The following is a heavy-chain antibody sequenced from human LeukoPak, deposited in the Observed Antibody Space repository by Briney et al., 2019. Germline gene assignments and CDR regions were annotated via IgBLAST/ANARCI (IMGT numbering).Heavy chain of an antibody. CDR3: ARRRGYSYGNYFDY. CDR1: GGSFSGYY. D-gene: IGHD5-18*01. CDR2: INHSGST. V-gene: IGHV4-34*01. J-gene: IGHJ4*02. Sequence: SETLSLTCAVYGGSFSGYYWSWIRQPPGKGLEWIGEINHSGSTNYNPSLKSRVAISVDTSKNQFSLKLSSVTAADTAVYYCARRRGYSYGNYFDYWGQGTLVTVSS.